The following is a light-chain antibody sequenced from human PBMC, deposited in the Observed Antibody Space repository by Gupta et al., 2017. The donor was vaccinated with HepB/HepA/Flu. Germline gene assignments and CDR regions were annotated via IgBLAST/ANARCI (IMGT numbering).Light chain of an antibody. Sequence: QSVLTQPPSASGTPVQRVSISCSGSGSNIGSNTVNWYRQLPGTAPNLLIDNNNQRPSGVPDRFSGSKSGTSASLAISGLQSEDEADYYCAAWDDSLNFYVFGTGTQVTVL. CDR3: AAWDDSLNFYV. CDR2: NNN. CDR1: GSNIGSNT. J-gene: IGLJ1*01. V-gene: IGLV1-44*01.